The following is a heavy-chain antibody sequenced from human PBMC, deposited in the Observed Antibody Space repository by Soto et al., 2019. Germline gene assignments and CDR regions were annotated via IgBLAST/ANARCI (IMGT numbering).Heavy chain of an antibody. D-gene: IGHD2-2*01. CDR2: ISYDGSNK. J-gene: IGHJ4*02. V-gene: IGHV3-30*18. CDR1: GFTFSSYG. Sequence: QVQLVESGGGVVQPGRSLRLSCAASGFTFSSYGMHWVRQAPGKGLEWVAVISYDGSNKYYADSVKGRFTISRDNSKNTLYLQMNSLRAEDTAVYYCAKDRRPAADIDYWGQGTLVTVSS. CDR3: AKDRRPAADIDY.